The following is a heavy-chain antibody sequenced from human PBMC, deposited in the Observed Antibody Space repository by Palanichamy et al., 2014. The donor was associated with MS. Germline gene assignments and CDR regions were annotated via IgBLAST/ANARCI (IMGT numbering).Heavy chain of an antibody. CDR3: ARRELSGYGGSGSFPWKNLSPPQLRGYYYYYYGMDV. D-gene: IGHD3-10*01. J-gene: IGHJ6*02. Sequence: LQLQESGPRTGEAFRRPCPSPALSLVAPSAVVVTTGAGSASPHGKGLEWIGSIYYSGSTYYNPSLKSRVTISVDTSKNQFSLKLSSVTAADTAVYYCARRELSGYGGSGSFPWKNLSPPQLRGYYYYYYGMDVWGQGTTVTVSS. V-gene: IGHV4-39*01. CDR1: VAPSAVVVTT. CDR2: IYYSGST.